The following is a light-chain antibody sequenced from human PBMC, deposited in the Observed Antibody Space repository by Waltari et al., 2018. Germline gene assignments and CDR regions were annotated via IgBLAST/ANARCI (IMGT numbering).Light chain of an antibody. CDR2: GAS. V-gene: IGKV3-15*01. Sequence: IVVTQSPATLSVSPGERATLSCRASESVRGKLAWYQQNPGQAPRVLIYGASTRATDIPPRFSGSGSGTEFTLTISSLQSEDFAIYYCHQYSDWPPTWAFGQGTKVEMK. CDR3: HQYSDWPPTWA. CDR1: ESVRGK. J-gene: IGKJ1*01.